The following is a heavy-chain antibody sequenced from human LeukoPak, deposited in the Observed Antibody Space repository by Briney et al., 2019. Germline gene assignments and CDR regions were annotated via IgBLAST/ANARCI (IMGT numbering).Heavy chain of an antibody. CDR3: ARDHYSGSSGYKDFDY. Sequence: PGGSLRLPCAASGFTFSSYWMSWVRQAPGKGPEWVANIKQDGSEKYYVDSVKGRFTISRDNAKNSLYLQMNSLRAEDTAVYYCARDHYSGSSGYKDFDYWGQGSLVTVSS. CDR1: GFTFSSYW. J-gene: IGHJ4*02. V-gene: IGHV3-7*01. CDR2: IKQDGSEK. D-gene: IGHD3-22*01.